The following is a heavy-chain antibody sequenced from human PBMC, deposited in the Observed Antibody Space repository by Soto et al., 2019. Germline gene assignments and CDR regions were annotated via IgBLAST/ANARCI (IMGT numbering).Heavy chain of an antibody. D-gene: IGHD5-18*01. J-gene: IGHJ4*02. CDR2: VYYSGST. V-gene: IGHV4-39*07. CDR3: ASSREAVQLWPGHALKLKYYFDY. Sequence: SETLSLTCTVSGGSVSSSSYYWGWVRQPPGKGLEWIGSVYYSGSTYYNPSLESRFTISRDNSKNTLYLQMNSLRAEDTAVYYCASSREAVQLWPGHALKLKYYFDYWGQGTLVTVSS. CDR1: GGSVSSSSYY.